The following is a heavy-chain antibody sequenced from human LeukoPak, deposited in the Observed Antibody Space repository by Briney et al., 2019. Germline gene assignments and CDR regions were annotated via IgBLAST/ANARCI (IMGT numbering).Heavy chain of an antibody. CDR3: ARIPQRRTLRGYSIDY. CDR1: GGSISSHY. V-gene: IGHV4-59*11. D-gene: IGHD5-18*01. CDR2: IYYSGST. Sequence: PSETLSLTCTVSGGSISSHYWSWIRQPPGKGLEWIGYIYYSGSTNYNPSLKGRVTISVDTSKNQFSLKLSSVTAADTAVYYCARIPQRRTLRGYSIDYWGQGTLVTVSS. J-gene: IGHJ4*02.